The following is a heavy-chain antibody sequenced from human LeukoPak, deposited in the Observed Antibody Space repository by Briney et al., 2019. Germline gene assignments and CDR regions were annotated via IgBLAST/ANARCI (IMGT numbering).Heavy chain of an antibody. CDR2: MYYSGST. Sequence: SETLSLTCTVSGGSISSSSYYWGWIRQPPGRGLEWIVSMYYSGSTYYNPSLKTRFPISVDTSNTQFSLKRSSVPAADTAVYYCAGRLHYDFWSGYYTGRWGQGTLVTVSS. D-gene: IGHD3-3*01. CDR1: GGSISSSSYY. CDR3: AGRLHYDFWSGYYTGR. V-gene: IGHV4-39*01. J-gene: IGHJ4*02.